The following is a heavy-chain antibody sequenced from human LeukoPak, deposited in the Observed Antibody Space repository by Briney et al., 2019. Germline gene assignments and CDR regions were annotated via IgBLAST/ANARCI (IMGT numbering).Heavy chain of an antibody. J-gene: IGHJ4*02. D-gene: IGHD1-26*01. Sequence: PSETLSLTCTVSRGSISSSSCYWGWIRQPPGKGLEWIGTIYYSGSTYYNPSLKSRVTISVDTSKNQFSLKLSSVTAADTAVYYCARHLTQYSGSYYNDYWGQGTLVTVSS. CDR3: ARHLTQYSGSYYNDY. V-gene: IGHV4-39*01. CDR1: RGSISSSSCY. CDR2: IYYSGST.